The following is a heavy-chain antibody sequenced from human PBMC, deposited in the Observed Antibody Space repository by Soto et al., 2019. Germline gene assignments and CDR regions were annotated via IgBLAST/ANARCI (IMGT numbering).Heavy chain of an antibody. CDR1: GYTFSSFD. V-gene: IGHV1-8*01. J-gene: IGHJ6*02. CDR3: ARRYDVLEV. CDR2: MNPNTNKT. D-gene: IGHD1-20*01. Sequence: ASVEVSYKXSGYTFSSFDIIWVRQATGQGLEWMGWMNPNTNKTGYAQHFQGRLTMTWDTSISTAYVELRSLRFADTAVYYCARRYDVLEVWGQGNTVTGSS.